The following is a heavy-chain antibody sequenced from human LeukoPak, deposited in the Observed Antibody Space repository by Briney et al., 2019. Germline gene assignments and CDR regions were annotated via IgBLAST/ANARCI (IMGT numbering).Heavy chain of an antibody. J-gene: IGHJ4*02. V-gene: IGHV3-74*03. CDR3: VRDRETTVTTLDF. D-gene: IGHD4-11*01. CDR1: GFIFSSYW. CDR2: ISGDGSST. Sequence: PGGSLRLSCAASGFIFSSYWMHWVRQVPGKRLVWVSRISGDGSSTTYADSVKGRFTISRDNAKNTLYLQMSSLRAEDTAVYYCVRDRETTVTTLDFWGQGTVATVSS.